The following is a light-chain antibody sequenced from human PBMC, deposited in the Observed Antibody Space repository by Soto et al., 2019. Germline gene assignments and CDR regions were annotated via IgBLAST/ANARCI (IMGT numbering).Light chain of an antibody. CDR3: QQYYTYPWT. J-gene: IGKJ1*01. V-gene: IGKV1-8*01. CDR2: AAS. Sequence: AIRMTQSPSSFSASTGDRVTITCRANQTISSYLAWYQQKPGEAPKLLIYAASTLQSGVPSNFSGSGSGTDFTLTISCLQSEDFATYYCQQYYTYPWTFGQGTKVEIK. CDR1: QTISSY.